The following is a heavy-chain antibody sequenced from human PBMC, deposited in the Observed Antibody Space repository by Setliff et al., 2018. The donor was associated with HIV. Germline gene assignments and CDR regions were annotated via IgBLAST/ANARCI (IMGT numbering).Heavy chain of an antibody. Sequence: PSETLSLTCTVSGGSISSYYWSWIRQPPGKGLEWIGYIYTSGSTNYNPSLESRVTISLDTSKNQFSLRLTSVTAADTVVYYCARVRSYGSAYDAFDVWGPGTMVTVSS. CDR3: ARVRSYGSAYDAFDV. CDR1: GGSISSYY. D-gene: IGHD3-10*01. J-gene: IGHJ3*01. CDR2: IYTSGST. V-gene: IGHV4-4*08.